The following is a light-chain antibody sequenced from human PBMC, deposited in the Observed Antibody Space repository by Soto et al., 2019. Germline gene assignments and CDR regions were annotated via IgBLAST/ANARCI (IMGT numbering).Light chain of an antibody. Sequence: QSALTQPRSVSGSPGQSVTISCTGTNSDVGGFSYVSWYQQLPGKAPKLIIYGVTKRPSGVPDRFSGSKSGNTASLTISGLQAEDAADYYCCSYAGSSQVSGTGTKVTVL. J-gene: IGLJ1*01. CDR2: GVT. CDR3: CSYAGSSQV. CDR1: NSDVGGFSY. V-gene: IGLV2-11*01.